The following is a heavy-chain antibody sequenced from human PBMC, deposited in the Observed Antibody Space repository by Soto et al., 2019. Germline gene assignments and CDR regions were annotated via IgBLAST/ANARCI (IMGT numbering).Heavy chain of an antibody. D-gene: IGHD3-16*01. CDR1: GFTFGDNA. CDR3: TTLGEDDSDSRNYHPAC. CDR2: IRSKVYGGTP. J-gene: IGHJ4*02. V-gene: IGHV3-49*04. Sequence: GGSLRLSCSASGFTFGDNAISWVRQAPGKGLECVGFIRSKVYGGTPQYAASVEGRFTISRDDSKSIAYLQMSSLRTEDTAVYYCTTLGEDDSDSRNYHPACWGRGAMVTV.